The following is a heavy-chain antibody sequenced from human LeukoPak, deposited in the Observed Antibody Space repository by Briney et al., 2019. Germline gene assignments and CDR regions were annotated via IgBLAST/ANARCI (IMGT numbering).Heavy chain of an antibody. Sequence: KPSETLSLTCAVYGGSFSGYYWSWIRQPPGEGLEWIGEINHRGSTNYNPSLKSRVTISVDTSKNQFSLKLSSVTAADTAVYYCARARLWFGETPRWFDPWGQGTLVTVSS. CDR3: ARARLWFGETPRWFDP. J-gene: IGHJ5*02. CDR1: GGSFSGYY. D-gene: IGHD3-10*01. CDR2: INHRGST. V-gene: IGHV4-34*01.